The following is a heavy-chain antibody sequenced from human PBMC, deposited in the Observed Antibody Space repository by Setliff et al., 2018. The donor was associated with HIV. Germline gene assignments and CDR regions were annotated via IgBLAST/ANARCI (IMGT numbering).Heavy chain of an antibody. V-gene: IGHV4-34*01. D-gene: IGHD1-1*01. J-gene: IGHJ3*02. CDR3: ARVVVSGYDDAFDI. Sequence: PSETLSLTCAVYGGSSSGYYWSWIRQPPGKGLEWIGEINHSGSTNYNPSLKSRVTISVDTSKNQFSLKLSSVTAADTAVYYCARVVVSGYDDAFDIWGQGTMVTVSS. CDR1: GGSSSGYY. CDR2: INHSGST.